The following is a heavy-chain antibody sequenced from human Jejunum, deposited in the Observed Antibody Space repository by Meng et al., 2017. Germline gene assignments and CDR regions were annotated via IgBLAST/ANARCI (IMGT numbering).Heavy chain of an antibody. J-gene: IGHJ6*02. CDR2: IGLDRIT. Sequence: GESLKISCAASGFTFNNYAMSWVRQAPGKGLEWVSAIGLDRITHHSDSVKGRFTISRDHSGSPLYLQMDSLRAEDTAVYYCARYHYDRSNFYGLDVWGQGTTVIVSS. CDR1: GFTFNNYA. D-gene: IGHD3-22*01. V-gene: IGHV3-23*01. CDR3: ARYHYDRSNFYGLDV.